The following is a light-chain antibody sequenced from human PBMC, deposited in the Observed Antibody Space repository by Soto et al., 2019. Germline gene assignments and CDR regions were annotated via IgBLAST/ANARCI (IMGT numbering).Light chain of an antibody. J-gene: IGLJ1*01. CDR2: EVT. Sequence: QSVLTQPPSASGSPGQSVTIPCTGTSSDVGGYDHVSWYQQHPSKAPKLMIYEVTKRPAGVPDRFSGSKSGNTASLTVSGLQAEDEADYYCSSDAGNYNYVFGTGTKLTVL. V-gene: IGLV2-8*01. CDR3: SSDAGNYNYV. CDR1: SSDVGGYDH.